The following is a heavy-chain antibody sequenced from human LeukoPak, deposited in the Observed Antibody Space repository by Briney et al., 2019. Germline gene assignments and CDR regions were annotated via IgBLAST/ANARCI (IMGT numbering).Heavy chain of an antibody. V-gene: IGHV3-9*01. CDR1: GFTFDNYA. J-gene: IGHJ4*02. CDR3: ARVTATVVTPYYFDY. Sequence: PGGSLRLSCAASGFTFDNYAMHWVRQAPGKGLEWVSGITWNSGSLGYADSVKGRFTISRDNAKNSLYLQMNSLRAEDTAVYYCARVTATVVTPYYFDYWGQGTLVTVSS. CDR2: ITWNSGSL. D-gene: IGHD4-23*01.